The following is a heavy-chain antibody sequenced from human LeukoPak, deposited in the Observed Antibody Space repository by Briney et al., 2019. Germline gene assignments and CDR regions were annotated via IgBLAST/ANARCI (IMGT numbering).Heavy chain of an antibody. CDR3: ARVGPRGSYGFDY. CDR2: IYHSGST. Sequence: SETLSLTCAVSGYSISSGYYWGWIRQPPGKGPEWIGSIYHSGSTYYNPSLKSRVTISVDTSKNQFSLKLSSVTAADTAVYYCARVGPRGSYGFDYWGQGTLVTVSS. D-gene: IGHD5-18*01. J-gene: IGHJ4*02. CDR1: GYSISSGYY. V-gene: IGHV4-38-2*01.